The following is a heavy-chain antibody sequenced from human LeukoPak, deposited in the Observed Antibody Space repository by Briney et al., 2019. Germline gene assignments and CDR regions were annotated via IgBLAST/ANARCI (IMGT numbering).Heavy chain of an antibody. Sequence: SETLSLTCNVSGASMRSETHYWSWLRQHPGRGPEWIAYIYYTAGAYYNPSLESRVSISLDASENQFSLKLSSVTAADTAVYYCARGRRELKYAPDYWGQGTLVTVSS. CDR3: ARGRRELKYAPDY. V-gene: IGHV4-31*03. CDR1: GASMRSETHY. D-gene: IGHD2-2*01. CDR2: IYYTAGA. J-gene: IGHJ4*02.